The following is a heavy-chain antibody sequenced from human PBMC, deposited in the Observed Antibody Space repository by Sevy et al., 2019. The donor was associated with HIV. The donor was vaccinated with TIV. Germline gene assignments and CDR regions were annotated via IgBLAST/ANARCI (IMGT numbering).Heavy chain of an antibody. CDR3: ATKRAVPQRYYFDY. D-gene: IGHD3-16*01. Sequence: GGSLRLSCAASGFTFSSYAMTWVRQAPGKGLEWVSTISGSGGSTYYADSVKGRFTISRDNSKNTLYVQMNSLRGEDTAVYYCATKRAVPQRYYFDYWGQGTLVTVSS. J-gene: IGHJ4*02. V-gene: IGHV3-23*01. CDR1: GFTFSSYA. CDR2: ISGSGGST.